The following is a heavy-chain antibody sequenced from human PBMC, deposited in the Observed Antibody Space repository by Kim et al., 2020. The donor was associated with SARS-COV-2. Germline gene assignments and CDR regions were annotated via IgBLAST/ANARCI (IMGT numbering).Heavy chain of an antibody. V-gene: IGHV3-9*01. CDR3: AKDIYPFVPAAGSPYYYYGMDV. Sequence: GGSLRLSCAASGFTFDDYAMHWVRQAPGKGLEWVSGISWNSGSIGYADSVKGRFTISRDNAKNSLYLQMNSLRAEDTALYYCAKDIYPFVPAAGSPYYYYGMDVWGQGTTVTVSS. J-gene: IGHJ6*02. CDR2: ISWNSGSI. CDR1: GFTFDDYA. D-gene: IGHD2-2*01.